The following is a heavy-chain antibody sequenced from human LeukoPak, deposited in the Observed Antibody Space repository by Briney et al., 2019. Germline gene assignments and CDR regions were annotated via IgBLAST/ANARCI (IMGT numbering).Heavy chain of an antibody. CDR1: GYTFTSYG. J-gene: IGHJ4*02. V-gene: IGHV1-46*01. CDR2: INPSGGST. CDR3: ARDGTPEYDHIWGRPQLY. Sequence: ASVKVSCKASGYTFTSYGISWVRQAPGQGLEWMGIINPSGGSTRYAQKFQGRVTMTRDTSTSTVYMELKSLRSEDTAIYYCARDGTPEYDHIWGRPQLYWGQGTLVIVSS. D-gene: IGHD3-16*01.